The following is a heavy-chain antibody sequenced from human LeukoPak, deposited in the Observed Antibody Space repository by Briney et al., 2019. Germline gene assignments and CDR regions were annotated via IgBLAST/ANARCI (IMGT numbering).Heavy chain of an antibody. CDR2: IYSGGST. D-gene: IGHD2-2*01. CDR1: GFTVSSNY. CDR3: ARDGKDCSSTSCSADY. J-gene: IGHJ4*02. V-gene: IGHV3-53*01. Sequence: GGSLRLSCAASGFTVSSNYMSWVRQAPGKGLEWVSVIYSGGSTYYADSVKGRFTISRENSKNTLYLHMNSLRAEDTAVYYCARDGKDCSSTSCSADYWGQGTLVTVSS.